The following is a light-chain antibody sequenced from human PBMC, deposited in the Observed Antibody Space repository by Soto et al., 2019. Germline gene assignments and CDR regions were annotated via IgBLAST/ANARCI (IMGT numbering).Light chain of an antibody. J-gene: IGLJ1*01. CDR1: STDVGGYNY. V-gene: IGLV2-14*01. Sequence: QSALTQPASVSGSPGQSITIPCTGTSTDVGGYNYVSWYQQHPGKAPKLMISDVSNRPSGVSIRFSGSKSGNTASLTISGLQAEDEADYYCNSYSSSTTLYLFGTGTKVTVL. CDR3: NSYSSSTTLYL. CDR2: DVS.